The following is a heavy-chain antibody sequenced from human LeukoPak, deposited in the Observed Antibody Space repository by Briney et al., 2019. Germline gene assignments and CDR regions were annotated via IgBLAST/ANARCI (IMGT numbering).Heavy chain of an antibody. CDR1: GYTFTSYA. V-gene: IGHV1-3*03. D-gene: IGHD1-26*01. Sequence: ASVKVSCKASGYTFTSYAMHWVRQAPGQRLEWMGWINAGNGNTKYSQEFQGRVTITRDTSAGTAYMELSSLRSEDMAVYYCARHGVGATGYYYYYMDVWGKGTTVTISS. CDR3: ARHGVGATGYYYYYMDV. J-gene: IGHJ6*03. CDR2: INAGNGNT.